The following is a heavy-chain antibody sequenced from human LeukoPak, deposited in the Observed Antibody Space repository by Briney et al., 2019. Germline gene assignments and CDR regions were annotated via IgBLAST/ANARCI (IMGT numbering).Heavy chain of an antibody. CDR1: GFTFSDYY. V-gene: IGHV3-30*02. D-gene: IGHD3-10*01. Sequence: PGGSLRLSCAASGFTFSDYYMHWVRQAPGKGLEWVTFIQYDGSKKYYADSVKGRFTISRDNSKNTLYLEMNSLRAEDTAVYYCAKDIGSYYDYWGQGILVTVSS. CDR3: AKDIGSYYDY. CDR2: IQYDGSKK. J-gene: IGHJ4*02.